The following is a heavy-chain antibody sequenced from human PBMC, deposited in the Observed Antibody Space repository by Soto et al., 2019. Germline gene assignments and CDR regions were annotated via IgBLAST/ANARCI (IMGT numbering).Heavy chain of an antibody. Sequence: QVQLQEAGPGLMKPSQTLSLTCSVSGGSINSGDYYWSWIRQSPGKGLEWIGYIYYSGSTYYNPSLKRRITISMDTSKNQFFLDVDSVTAADTAVYYCARLYTGYEAFDYWGQGTLVTVSS. V-gene: IGHV4-30-4*01. J-gene: IGHJ4*02. CDR1: GGSINSGDYY. D-gene: IGHD5-12*01. CDR3: ARLYTGYEAFDY. CDR2: IYYSGST.